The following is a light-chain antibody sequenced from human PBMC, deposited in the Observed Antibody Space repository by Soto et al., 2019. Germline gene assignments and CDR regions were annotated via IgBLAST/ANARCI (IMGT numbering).Light chain of an antibody. CDR3: QQYDDSPFT. CDR1: QVVTSNY. CDR2: GAS. V-gene: IGKV3-20*01. J-gene: IGKJ3*01. Sequence: EIVLTQSPGTLSLSPGERGTLSCRASQVVTSNYLAWYQQKPGQAPRLLIFGASTRAAGIPDRFSGSGSGTDFTLTINRLEPEDFAVYYCQQYDDSPFTFGPGTTVDIK.